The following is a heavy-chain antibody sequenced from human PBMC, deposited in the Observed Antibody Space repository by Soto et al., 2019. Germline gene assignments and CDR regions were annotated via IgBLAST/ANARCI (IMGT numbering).Heavy chain of an antibody. D-gene: IGHD5-18*01. CDR2: ISYSGST. CDR3: ARGRGYSYGLDP. J-gene: IGHJ5*02. CDR1: GGSISSYY. V-gene: IGHV4-59*08. Sequence: SETLSLTCTVSGGSISSYYWSWIRQPPGKGLEWIGFISYSGSTSYSPSLKSRVTISLDTSKNQFSLSLSSVTATDTAVYYCARGRGYSYGLDPWGQGTLVTVSS.